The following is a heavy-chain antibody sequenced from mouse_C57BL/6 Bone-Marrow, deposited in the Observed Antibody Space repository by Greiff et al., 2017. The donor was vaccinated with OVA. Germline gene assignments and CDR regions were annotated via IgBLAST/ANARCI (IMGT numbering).Heavy chain of an antibody. CDR2: IDPENGDT. Sequence: EVQLQQSGAELVRPGASVKLSCTASGFNITADYMHWVKQRPEQGLEWIGWIDPENGDTEYASKFQGKATITADTSSTTAYLQLSSLTSEDTAVYYCTSYGNFDDWGQGTTLTVSS. CDR1: GFNITADY. V-gene: IGHV14-4*01. D-gene: IGHD2-1*01. CDR3: TSYGNFDD. J-gene: IGHJ2*01.